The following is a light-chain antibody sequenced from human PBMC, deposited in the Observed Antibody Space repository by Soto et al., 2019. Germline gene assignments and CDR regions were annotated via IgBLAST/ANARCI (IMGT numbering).Light chain of an antibody. V-gene: IGLV2-14*01. J-gene: IGLJ2*01. CDR3: SSFVGTSILVV. Sequence: QSALTQPASVSGSPGQSITISCTGTSSDVGRFNYVSWYQQHPGNPPKLIIFDVTRRRSGVSNRISGSKSGNAASLTISGLQAEDEANYYCSSFVGTSILVVFGGGTKLTVL. CDR2: DVT. CDR1: SSDVGRFNY.